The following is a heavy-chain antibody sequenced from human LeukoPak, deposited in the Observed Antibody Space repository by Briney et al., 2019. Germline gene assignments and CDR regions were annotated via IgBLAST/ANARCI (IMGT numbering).Heavy chain of an antibody. CDR3: ARADRLDGGPYLIGP. D-gene: IGHD2-21*01. Sequence: ASVTVTCKTSGYGFTYYYMHWVRQAPGQGLEWMGWINQNSGGTCSAQKFQGRVTRTRDTSMTTVYMEVHWLTSEDTAIYYCARADRLDGGPYLIGPWGQGTLVTVSS. J-gene: IGHJ5*02. CDR2: INQNSGGT. V-gene: IGHV1-2*02. CDR1: GYGFTYYY.